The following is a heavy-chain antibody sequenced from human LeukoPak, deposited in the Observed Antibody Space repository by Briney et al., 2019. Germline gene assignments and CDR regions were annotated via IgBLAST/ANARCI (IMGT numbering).Heavy chain of an antibody. Sequence: ASVKVSCKASGYTFTGYYMHWVRQAPGQGLEWMGWINPNSGGTNYAQKFQGRVTMTRDTSISTAYMELSRLRSDDTAVHYCARDRLEMATIPAYWGQGTLVTVSS. D-gene: IGHD5-24*01. V-gene: IGHV1-2*02. CDR3: ARDRLEMATIPAY. CDR1: GYTFTGYY. J-gene: IGHJ4*02. CDR2: INPNSGGT.